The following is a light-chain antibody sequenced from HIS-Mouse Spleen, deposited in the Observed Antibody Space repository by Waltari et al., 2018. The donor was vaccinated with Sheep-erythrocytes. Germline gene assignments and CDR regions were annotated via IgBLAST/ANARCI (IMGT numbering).Light chain of an antibody. CDR1: SSNIGSNP. CDR2: SNN. J-gene: IGLJ3*02. V-gene: IGLV1-44*01. Sequence: QSVLTQPPSASGTPGQRVTISCSGSSSNIGSNPVNWYQQLPGTAPKLLIYSNNPRPSAVPDLCAGSKSGTSASLAISGLQSEDEADYYCAAWDDSLNGPVFGGGTKLTVL. CDR3: AAWDDSLNGPV.